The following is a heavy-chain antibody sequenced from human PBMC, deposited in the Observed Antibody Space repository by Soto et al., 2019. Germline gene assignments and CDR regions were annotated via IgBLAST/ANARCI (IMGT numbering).Heavy chain of an antibody. Sequence: PSETLSLTCAVAGGSIGSGAYSWSGIRQPPGKGLEWIGYIYHSGSTYYNPSLKSRVTISVDRSKNQFSQKLSSLTAADTAVYSWARTKSTVFASWGQGPLVPVSS. D-gene: IGHD4-17*01. J-gene: IGHJ4*02. CDR1: GGSIGSGAYS. CDR3: ARTKSTVFAS. V-gene: IGHV4-30-2*01. CDR2: IYHSGST.